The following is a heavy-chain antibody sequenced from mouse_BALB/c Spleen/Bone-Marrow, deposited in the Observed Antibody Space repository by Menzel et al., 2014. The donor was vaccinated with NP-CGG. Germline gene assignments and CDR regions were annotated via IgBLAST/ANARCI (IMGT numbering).Heavy chain of an antibody. D-gene: IGHD2-4*01. V-gene: IGHV2-9*02. CDR2: IWAGGST. Sequence: QVHVKQSGPGLVAPSQNLSITCTASGFSLTNYGVHWIRQPPGKGLEWLGIIWAGGSTNYNSALMSRLSISKDNSESQVFFEMNSLQTDDTAIYYCATYDYDGRFDYWGQGTTLTVSS. CDR3: ATYDYDGRFDY. J-gene: IGHJ2*01. CDR1: GFSLTNYG.